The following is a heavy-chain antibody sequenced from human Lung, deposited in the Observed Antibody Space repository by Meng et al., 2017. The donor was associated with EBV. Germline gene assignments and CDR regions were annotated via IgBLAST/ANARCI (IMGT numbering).Heavy chain of an antibody. CDR1: GYTFGSYG. V-gene: IGHV1-18*01. Sequence: QAQMVQSAAGVKRPGASVGVSCKASGYTFGSYGICWVRQAPGQGLEWMGWFVNYVDTYPAPKFQGRVTMTTDTHTNTAFMELRSLTSDDTAVYYCASGTPGRSYCDYWGQGTLVTVSS. J-gene: IGHJ4*02. CDR2: FVNYVDT. D-gene: IGHD2-15*01. CDR3: ASGTPGRSYCDY.